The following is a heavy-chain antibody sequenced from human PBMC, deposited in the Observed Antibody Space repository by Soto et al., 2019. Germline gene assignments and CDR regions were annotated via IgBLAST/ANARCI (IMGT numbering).Heavy chain of an antibody. Sequence: PGGSLRLSCAASGFTFSDYYMSWLRPAPGKGLEYISYLSSSSGSTNYADSVKGRFTISRDNSKNTLYLQMNSLRAEDTAVYYCETDLPGAPLSLRLSSWFVLWCDGTLATVSA. D-gene: IGHD3-16*02. J-gene: IGHJ5*02. CDR1: GFTFSDYY. CDR3: ETDLPGAPLSLRLSSWFVL. V-gene: IGHV3-11*05. CDR2: LSSSSGST.